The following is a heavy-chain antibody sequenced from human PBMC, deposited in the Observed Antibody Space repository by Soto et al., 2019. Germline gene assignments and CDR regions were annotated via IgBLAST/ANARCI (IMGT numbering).Heavy chain of an antibody. V-gene: IGHV4-38-2*02. J-gene: IGHJ5*02. CDR1: GYSIRNGYY. D-gene: IGHD2-21*02. CDR3: ARVGPYCGGDCYSPPP. Sequence: SETLSLTCTVSGYSIRNGYYWGWIRQPPGKGLEWIGTIYHSGSTYYNPSLKSRVTISVDASENHFSLKLSSVTVADTAVYYCARVGPYCGGDCYSPPPWGQGTLVTVS. CDR2: IYHSGST.